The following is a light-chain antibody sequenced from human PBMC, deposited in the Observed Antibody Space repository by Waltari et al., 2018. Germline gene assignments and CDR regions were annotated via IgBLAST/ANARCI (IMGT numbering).Light chain of an antibody. Sequence: DIVVTQSPDPLAVSLGERATINCKSSQSGLYRSNNKNYLAWYQQKPGQPPKLLIYWASTRESGVPDRFSGSGSGTDFTLTISSLQAEDVAVYYCQQYYSTIFTFGPGTKVDVK. CDR1: QSGLYRSNNKNY. V-gene: IGKV4-1*01. J-gene: IGKJ3*01. CDR3: QQYYSTIFT. CDR2: WAS.